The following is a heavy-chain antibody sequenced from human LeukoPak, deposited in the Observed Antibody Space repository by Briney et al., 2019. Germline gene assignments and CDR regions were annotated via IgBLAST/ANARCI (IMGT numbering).Heavy chain of an antibody. CDR1: GFTFGSYW. D-gene: IGHD1-20*01. CDR2: INNDGHSA. Sequence: GGSLRPSRAAAGFTFGSYWMRWVRQTPGKGLIYISRINNDGHSANYAGSVRCRFTISRDNAENTLYLQMSSVRAEVTAVYQCARDGSRPNWNGEYHFDFWGQGTVVTVSS. J-gene: IGHJ4*02. V-gene: IGHV3-74*01. CDR3: ARDGSRPNWNGEYHFDF.